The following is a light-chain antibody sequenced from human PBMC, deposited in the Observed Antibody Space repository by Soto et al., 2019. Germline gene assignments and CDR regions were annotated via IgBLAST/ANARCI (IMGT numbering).Light chain of an antibody. Sequence: QSVLTQPASVSGSPGQSITISCTGTSSDVGGYKYVSWYQQHPGKAPKLMIYEVSNRPSGVSNRFSGSKSGSTASLTISGLQAEDEADYYCSSYTSDSATLRVFGGGTKLTVL. CDR2: EVS. CDR1: SSDVGGYKY. V-gene: IGLV2-14*01. J-gene: IGLJ3*02. CDR3: SSYTSDSATLRV.